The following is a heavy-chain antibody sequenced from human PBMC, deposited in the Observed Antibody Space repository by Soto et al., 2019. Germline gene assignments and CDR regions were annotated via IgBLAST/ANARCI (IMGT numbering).Heavy chain of an antibody. CDR3: ARHQGSGTYSPFDY. CDR2: IYPGDSDT. CDR1: GYDFISYW. V-gene: IGHV5-51*01. D-gene: IGHD3-10*01. J-gene: IGHJ4*02. Sequence: EVQLVQSGAEVKKPGESLKISCKGSGYDFISYWIAWVRQMPGKGLELMGIIYPGDSDTRSSPSFQGQVTISVDRSINTAYLQWGGLKASDTAIYYCARHQGSGTYSPFDYWGQGTQVTVSS.